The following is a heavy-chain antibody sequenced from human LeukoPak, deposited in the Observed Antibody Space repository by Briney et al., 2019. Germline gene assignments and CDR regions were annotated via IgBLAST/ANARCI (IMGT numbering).Heavy chain of an antibody. D-gene: IGHD2-2*02. J-gene: IGHJ4*02. CDR2: MKRDGSEV. CDR1: GFTFSTYW. CDR3: ARYTEYYFDY. V-gene: IGHV3-7*01. Sequence: GGSLRLSCAASGFTFSTYWMTWVRQAPGKGLEWVANMKRDGSEVYYANSVKGHLTISRDNAKNSLYLQMNSLRAEDTAVYYCARYTEYYFDYWGQGTLVTVSS.